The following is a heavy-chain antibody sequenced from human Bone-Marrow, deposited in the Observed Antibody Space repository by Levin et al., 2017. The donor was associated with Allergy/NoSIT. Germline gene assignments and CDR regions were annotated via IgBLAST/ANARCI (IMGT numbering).Heavy chain of an antibody. D-gene: IGHD3-22*01. Sequence: SETLSLTCTVSGASITSYYWSWIRQSPGKGLEWIGYMFYSGITNYNPSLKSRVTISVDTSKNQFSLKVSSVTAADTAVYYCARDRIVVGDSGMDVWGLGTTVTVSS. V-gene: IGHV4-59*01. CDR2: MFYSGIT. J-gene: IGHJ6*02. CDR3: ARDRIVVGDSGMDV. CDR1: GASITSYY.